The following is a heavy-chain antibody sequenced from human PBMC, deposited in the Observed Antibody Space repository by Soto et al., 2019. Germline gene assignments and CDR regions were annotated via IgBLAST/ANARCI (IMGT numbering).Heavy chain of an antibody. CDR3: ARDRRHDSSGYAVRYFDY. CDR2: ISAYNGNT. Sequence: ASGQVSCKASGHTFTSSGISCVRQAPGQVLEWMGWISAYNGNTNYAQKLQGRVTMTTDTSTSTAYMELRSLRSDDTAVYYCARDRRHDSSGYAVRYFDYWGQGTLVTVSP. J-gene: IGHJ4*02. V-gene: IGHV1-18*01. D-gene: IGHD3-22*01. CDR1: GHTFTSSG.